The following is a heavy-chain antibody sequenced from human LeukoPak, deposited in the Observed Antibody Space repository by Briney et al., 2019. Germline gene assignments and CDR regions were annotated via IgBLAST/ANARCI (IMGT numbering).Heavy chain of an antibody. CDR1: GGTFSSYA. J-gene: IGHJ6*03. V-gene: IGHV1-69*06. D-gene: IGHD3-10*01. CDR2: IIPIFDTT. CDR3: ARAIRGSKIASRYYFYYMDI. Sequence: SVKVSCKASGGTFSSYAISWVRQAPGQGLVWMGGIIPIFDTTNYAQNFQGRVTITADKPTNTPYMELSSLRSEDTAVYYCARAIRGSKIASRYYFYYMDIWGKGTTVTVSS.